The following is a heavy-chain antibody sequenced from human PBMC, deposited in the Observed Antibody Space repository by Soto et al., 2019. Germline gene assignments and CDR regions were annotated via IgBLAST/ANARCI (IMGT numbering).Heavy chain of an antibody. Sequence: GGSLRLSCAASGFTFSSYAMHWVRQAPGKGLEYVSAISSNGGSTYYANSVKGRFTISRDNSKNTLYLQMGSLRAEDMAVYYCAGGGGKMTTVTPFDYWGQGTLVTVSS. D-gene: IGHD4-17*01. J-gene: IGHJ4*02. CDR1: GFTFSSYA. CDR3: AGGGGKMTTVTPFDY. V-gene: IGHV3-64*01. CDR2: ISSNGGST.